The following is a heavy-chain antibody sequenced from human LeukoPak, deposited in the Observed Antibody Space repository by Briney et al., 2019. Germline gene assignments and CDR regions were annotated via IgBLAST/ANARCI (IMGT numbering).Heavy chain of an antibody. J-gene: IGHJ6*02. CDR2: ISSSSSTI. CDR1: GFTFSSYS. V-gene: IGHV3-48*01. Sequence: PGGSLRLSCAASGFTFSSYSMNWVRQAPGKGLEWVSYISSSSSTIYYADSVKGRFTISRDNAKNSLYLQMNSLRAEDTAVYYCARVRFLEWLLGPMDVWGQGTTVTVSS. CDR3: ARVRFLEWLLGPMDV. D-gene: IGHD3-3*01.